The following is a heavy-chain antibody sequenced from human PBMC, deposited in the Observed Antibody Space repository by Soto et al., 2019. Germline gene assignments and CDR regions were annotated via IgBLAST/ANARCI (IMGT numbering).Heavy chain of an antibody. J-gene: IGHJ4*02. CDR3: ARDPGLDDSSAYYPFHX. Sequence: ASVKVSCKASGYTFTSYGISWVRQAPGQGLEWMGCISAYNGNTNYAQKLQGRVKMTTEKSTSTAYMELRSLRSDDTAVYYCARDPGLDDSSAYYPFHXWGQGTLVTVSX. D-gene: IGHD3-22*01. CDR2: ISAYNGNT. CDR1: GYTFTSYG. V-gene: IGHV1-18*01.